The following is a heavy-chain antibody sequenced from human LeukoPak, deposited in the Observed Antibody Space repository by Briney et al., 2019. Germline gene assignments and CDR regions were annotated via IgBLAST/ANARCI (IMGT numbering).Heavy chain of an antibody. Sequence: GASVKVSCKASGYTFTSYDINWVRQATGQGLEWMGWMNPNSGNTGYAQKFQGRVTMTRSTSINTAYMELSSLRFEDTAVYYCARRHHYYDSGGYHNWFDPWGQGTLVTVSS. CDR1: GYTFTSYD. CDR3: ARRHHYYDSGGYHNWFDP. J-gene: IGHJ5*02. V-gene: IGHV1-8*01. D-gene: IGHD3-22*01. CDR2: MNPNSGNT.